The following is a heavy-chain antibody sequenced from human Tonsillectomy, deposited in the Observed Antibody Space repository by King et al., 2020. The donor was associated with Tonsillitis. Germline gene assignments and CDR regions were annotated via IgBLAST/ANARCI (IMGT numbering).Heavy chain of an antibody. Sequence: QLVQSGGGLVQPGRSLRLSCIASGFTFGDYAMHWFRQAPGKGLEWVGFIRSKAAGGTTEFAASLRGRFSISRDDSKSIVYLQMNSLKTEDTAVYYCTAYDFWSGYYRGGYWGQGTLVTVSS. CDR3: TAYDFWSGYYRGGY. CDR1: GFTFGDYA. V-gene: IGHV3-49*03. D-gene: IGHD3-3*01. CDR2: IRSKAAGGTT. J-gene: IGHJ4*02.